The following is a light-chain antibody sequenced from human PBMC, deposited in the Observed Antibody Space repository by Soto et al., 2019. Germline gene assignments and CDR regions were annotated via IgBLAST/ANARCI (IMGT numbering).Light chain of an antibody. V-gene: IGKV3-20*01. CDR1: QSVSSSY. J-gene: IGKJ1*01. CDR3: QQYSSSPRT. CDR2: GAT. Sequence: EIVLTQSPGTLSLSPGERATLSCRASQSVSSSYLAWYQQTPGHAPRLIISGATSRATGIPDRFGSSGSGKDFTLTISMQEPEDFAVYYCQQYSSSPRTFGQGTKVEIK.